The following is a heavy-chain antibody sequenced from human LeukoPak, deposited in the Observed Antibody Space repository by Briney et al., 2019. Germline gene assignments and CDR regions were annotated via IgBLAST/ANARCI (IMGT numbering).Heavy chain of an antibody. V-gene: IGHV4-4*07. CDR2: IYTRGST. Sequence: SETLSLTCTVSGGSINNYYWSWIRQPAGKGLEWIGRIYTRGSTNYNPSLESRVTVSADTSRNQLSLSLTSVTAADSAVYFCARGLRQGSAWSWGPKEKSYQYMDVWGTGTTVIVSS. CDR3: ARGLRQGSAWSWGPKEKSYQYMDV. D-gene: IGHD6-19*01. CDR1: GGSINNYY. J-gene: IGHJ6*04.